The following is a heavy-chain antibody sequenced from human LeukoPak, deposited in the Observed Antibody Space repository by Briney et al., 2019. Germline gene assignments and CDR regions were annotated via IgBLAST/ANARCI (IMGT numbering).Heavy chain of an antibody. J-gene: IGHJ4*02. CDR1: GGSISSSSYY. CDR3: ARGIGMIGY. V-gene: IGHV4-39*01. Sequence: SETLSLTCTVSGGSISSSSYYWGWIRQPPGKGLEWIGSIYYSGSTYYNTSLKSRVTISVDTSKNQFSLKLSSVTAADTAVYYCARGIGMIGYWGQGTLVTVSS. D-gene: IGHD2-21*01. CDR2: IYYSGST.